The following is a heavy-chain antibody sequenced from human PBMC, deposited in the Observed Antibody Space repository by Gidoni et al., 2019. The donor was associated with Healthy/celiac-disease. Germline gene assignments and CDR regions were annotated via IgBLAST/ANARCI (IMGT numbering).Heavy chain of an antibody. Sequence: EVQLVESGGGLVKPGASLRLSCAASGFTFSNAWMSWVRQAPGKGLEWVGRIKSKTDGGTTDYAAPVKGRFTISRDDSKNTLYLQMNSLKTEDTAVYYCTKSGGGTVTTWWYFDYWGQGTLVTVSS. CDR1: GFTFSNAW. CDR3: TKSGGGTVTTWWYFDY. D-gene: IGHD4-17*01. CDR2: IKSKTDGGTT. J-gene: IGHJ4*02. V-gene: IGHV3-15*01.